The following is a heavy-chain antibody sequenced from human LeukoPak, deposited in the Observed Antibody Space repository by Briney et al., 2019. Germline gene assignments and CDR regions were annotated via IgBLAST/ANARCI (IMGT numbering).Heavy chain of an antibody. D-gene: IGHD3-16*01. J-gene: IGHJ6*03. CDR3: ARSRGGDQDYYYYYMDV. Sequence: ASVKVSCKASGYTFTGYYMHWVRQAPGQGLEWMGGIIPIFGTANYAQKFQGRVTITADESTSTAYMELSSLRSEDTAVYYCARSRGGDQDYYYYYMDVWGKGTTVTVSS. V-gene: IGHV1-69*13. CDR2: IIPIFGTA. CDR1: GYTFTGYY.